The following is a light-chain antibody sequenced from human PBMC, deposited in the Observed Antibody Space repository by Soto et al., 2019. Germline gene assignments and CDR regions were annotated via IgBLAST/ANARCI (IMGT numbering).Light chain of an antibody. J-gene: IGLJ1*01. V-gene: IGLV2-18*01. Sequence: QPVLTQPPSVSGSPGQSVTISCSGTIDDVTAYYRVSWYQQTPGTAPKLMIYDVSNRPSGVPDRFSGSRSGNTASLTISGLQAEDEGDYYCSVYTRTSTYVFGTGTQLTVL. CDR2: DVS. CDR3: SVYTRTSTYV. CDR1: IDDVTAYYR.